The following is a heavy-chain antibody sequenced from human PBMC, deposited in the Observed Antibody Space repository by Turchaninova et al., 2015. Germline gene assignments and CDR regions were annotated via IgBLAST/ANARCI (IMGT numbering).Heavy chain of an antibody. Sequence: QVQLQQSGPGLVKPSQTLSLTCAISGDSVSSSSAAWNWIRQSPSDGLWWLGRTYEWSWWYNDYALPVKSRVTITSETSRNQFSLRLNSVTPEDTAVYYCARGGTYFKGFEFWGQGALVTVSS. J-gene: IGHJ4*02. V-gene: IGHV6-1*01. CDR3: ARGGTYFKGFEF. CDR2: TYEWSWWYN. D-gene: IGHD1-26*01. CDR1: GDSVSSSSAA.